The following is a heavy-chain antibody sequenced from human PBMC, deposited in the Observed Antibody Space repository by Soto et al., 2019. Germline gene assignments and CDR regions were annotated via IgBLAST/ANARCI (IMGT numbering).Heavy chain of an antibody. CDR1: GYTFTNYG. D-gene: IGHD3-10*01. Sequence: QVQLVQSGGEVKKPGASVKVSCKASGYTFTNYGISWVRQAPGQGLEWMGWINVYNGNTKYAQKVQGRVTMTTDTSRSTAYRGRRGLRSNHTAVYSGGRGVGGGSYYNQSNWFDPWGQGPLVTVSS. CDR2: INVYNGNT. CDR3: GRGVGGGSYYNQSNWFDP. J-gene: IGHJ5*02. V-gene: IGHV1-18*01.